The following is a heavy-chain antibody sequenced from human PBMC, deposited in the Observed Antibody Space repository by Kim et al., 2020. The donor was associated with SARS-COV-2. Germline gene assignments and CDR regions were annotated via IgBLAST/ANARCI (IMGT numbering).Heavy chain of an antibody. CDR2: IYYSGST. V-gene: IGHV4-61*01. CDR1: GGSVSSGSYY. CDR3: ARALNPESNYYDSSGYYYGGVDY. J-gene: IGHJ4*02. Sequence: SETLSLTCTVSGGSVSSGSYYWSWIRQPPGKGLEWIGYIYYSGSTNYNPSLKSRVTISVDTSKNQFSLKLSSVTAADTAVYYCARALNPESNYYDSSGYYYGGVDYWGQGTLVTVSS. D-gene: IGHD3-22*01.